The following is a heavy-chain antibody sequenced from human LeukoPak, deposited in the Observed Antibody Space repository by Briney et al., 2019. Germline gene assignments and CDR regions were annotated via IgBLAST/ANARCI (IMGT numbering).Heavy chain of an antibody. J-gene: IGHJ4*02. Sequence: SETLSLPCAVFGGALSGSYWSGIPQSPGKGREWIGEINQSGSTHYNPSLKSRVTMSLDTSNTQFSLRLSSVTAADTASYFCARETLDYWGQGTLVTVSS. D-gene: IGHD2/OR15-2a*01. CDR1: GGALSGSY. CDR3: ARETLDY. CDR2: INQSGST. V-gene: IGHV4-34*01.